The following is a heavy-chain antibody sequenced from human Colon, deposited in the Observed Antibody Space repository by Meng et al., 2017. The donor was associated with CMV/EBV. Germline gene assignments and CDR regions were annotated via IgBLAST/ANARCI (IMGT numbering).Heavy chain of an antibody. D-gene: IGHD7-27*01. V-gene: IGHV3-74*01. CDR1: GVTFSDHW. Sequence: GGSLRLSCAASGVTFSDHWVHWVRQAPGKGLVWVSRIKSDGSGISYADSVKGRFTISRGNAENTVFLQMNSLRAEDTAIYYCAKDMWGLGDYWGQGTLVTVSS. J-gene: IGHJ4*02. CDR2: IKSDGSGI. CDR3: AKDMWGLGDY.